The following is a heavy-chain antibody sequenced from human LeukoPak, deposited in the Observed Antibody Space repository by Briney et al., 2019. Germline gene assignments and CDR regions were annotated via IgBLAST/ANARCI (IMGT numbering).Heavy chain of an antibody. V-gene: IGHV4-59*08. CDR3: ATMAVAGTGYNWLDP. CDR1: GGSISTYY. J-gene: IGHJ5*02. Sequence: SETLSLTCAVSGGSISTYYWNWIRQPPGKGLEWIRYIYYGGSAIYNPSLKSRVTISVDRSKNQFSLKLNSVTAADTAVYYCATMAVAGTGYNWLDPWGQGTLVTVSS. CDR2: IYYGGSA. D-gene: IGHD6-19*01.